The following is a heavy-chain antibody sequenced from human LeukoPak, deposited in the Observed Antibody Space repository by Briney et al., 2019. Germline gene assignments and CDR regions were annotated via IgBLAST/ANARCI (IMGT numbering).Heavy chain of an antibody. V-gene: IGHV1-3*01. Sequence: KFQGRVTITRDTSASTAYMELSSLRSEDTAVYYCARDPTYGSGSYPSDWGQGTLVTVSS. CDR3: ARDPTYGSGSYPSD. J-gene: IGHJ4*02. D-gene: IGHD3-10*01.